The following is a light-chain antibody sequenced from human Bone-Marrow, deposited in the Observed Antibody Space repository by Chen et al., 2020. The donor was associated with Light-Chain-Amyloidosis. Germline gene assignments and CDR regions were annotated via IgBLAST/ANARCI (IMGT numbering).Light chain of an antibody. V-gene: IGLV1-44*01. J-gene: IGLJ3*02. Sequence: QSVLTQPPSASGTPGQRVTISCSGSSSNIGSNAISWYQHLPGTAPQLLIYSDIQRPSGVPDRFSGSKSGTSASLAISGLQSEDEANYYCATWDDSQNSPVFGGGTKLTVL. CDR1: SSNIGSNA. CDR3: ATWDDSQNSPV. CDR2: SDI.